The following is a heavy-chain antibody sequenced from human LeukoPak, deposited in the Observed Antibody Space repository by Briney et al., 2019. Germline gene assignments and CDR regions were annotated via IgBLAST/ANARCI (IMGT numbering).Heavy chain of an antibody. CDR3: VRDRDWGFDY. CDR2: INHRSSTI. D-gene: IGHD7-27*01. Sequence: PGGSLRLSCAASGFTFSSYSMNWVRQAPGKGLEWLSYINHRSSTIYYADSVKGRFTISRDSAKNSLYLQMNSLRDEDTAVYYCVRDRDWGFDYWGQGTLVTVSS. CDR1: GFTFSSYS. V-gene: IGHV3-48*02. J-gene: IGHJ4*02.